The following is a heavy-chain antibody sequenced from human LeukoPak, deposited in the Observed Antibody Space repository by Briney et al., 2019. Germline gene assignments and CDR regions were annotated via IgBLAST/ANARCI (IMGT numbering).Heavy chain of an antibody. J-gene: IGHJ4*02. D-gene: IGHD3-10*01. V-gene: IGHV4-39*07. CDR1: GDSISNKNFY. Sequence: SETLSLTCTVSGDSISNKNFYWGWIRKPPGKDLEWIASIYYSGHTYYNPSLKSRVTLSIDTSKNQFSLKLTSVTAADTAVYHWGRIYDRGSGGGDDYWGQGTLVTVSS. CDR2: IYYSGHT. CDR3: GRIYDRGSGGGDDY.